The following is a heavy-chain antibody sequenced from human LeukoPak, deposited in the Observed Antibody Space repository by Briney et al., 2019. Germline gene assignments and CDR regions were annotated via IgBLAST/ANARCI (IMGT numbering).Heavy chain of an antibody. CDR3: ARDYCSGGSRYFDY. D-gene: IGHD2-15*01. CDR1: AYTFTSYG. Sequence: ASVKVSCQASAYTFTSYGITWVRQAPGQGLEWMGWISAYNGNTNYAQKVQGRVTMTTDTSTTTAYMELRSLRSDDTAVYYCARDYCSGGSRYFDYWGQGTLVTVSS. CDR2: ISAYNGNT. V-gene: IGHV1-18*01. J-gene: IGHJ4*02.